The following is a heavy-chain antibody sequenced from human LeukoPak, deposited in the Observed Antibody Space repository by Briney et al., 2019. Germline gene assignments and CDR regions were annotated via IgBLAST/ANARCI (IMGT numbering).Heavy chain of an antibody. CDR2: LVVGSGHT. Sequence: TSVKVSCKASGFTFSSSVLHWVRQARGQRLEWIGWLVVGSGHTSYAQSFQGRVTLTSDMSTSTSFMELNSLRDEDTAVYYCVAELAVERGCFDYWGQGALLTVSS. CDR3: VAELAVERGCFDY. CDR1: GFTFSSSV. D-gene: IGHD1-1*01. V-gene: IGHV1-58*01. J-gene: IGHJ4*02.